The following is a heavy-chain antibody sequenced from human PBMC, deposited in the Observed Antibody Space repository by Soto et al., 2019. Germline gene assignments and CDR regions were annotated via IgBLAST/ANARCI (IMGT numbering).Heavy chain of an antibody. CDR2: MTSDGSTT. V-gene: IGHV3-74*01. Sequence: GGSLRLSCAASGFNFGNSWMHWVRQAPGKGLEWVSRMTSDGSTTDYADSVKGRFTVSRDNGKYTLYLQMNSLRAEDTAVYSCATAEVDYWGPGTLVTVSS. CDR1: GFNFGNSW. CDR3: ATAEVDY. J-gene: IGHJ4*02.